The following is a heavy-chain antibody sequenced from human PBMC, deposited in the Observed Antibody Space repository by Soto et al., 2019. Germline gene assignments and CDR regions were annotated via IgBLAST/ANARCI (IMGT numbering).Heavy chain of an antibody. V-gene: IGHV5-51*01. CDR1: GYSFTSYC. CDR3: VRHPDSMVRGVIGYYVMYV. Sequence: GESLKISCKGSGYSFTSYCIGWVRQMPGKGLEWMGIIYPGDSDTRYSPSFQGQVTISADKSISTAYLQWSSLKASDTAMYYCVRHPDSMVRGVIGYYVMYVCGQGTTVTVS. J-gene: IGHJ6*02. D-gene: IGHD3-10*01. CDR2: IYPGDSDT.